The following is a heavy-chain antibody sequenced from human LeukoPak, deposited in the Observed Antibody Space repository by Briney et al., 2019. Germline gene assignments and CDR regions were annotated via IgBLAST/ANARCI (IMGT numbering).Heavy chain of an antibody. CDR1: GFTFSSYS. V-gene: IGHV3-48*04. CDR2: ISSSGSTI. Sequence: PGGSLRLSCAASGFTFSSYSMNWVRQAPGKGLEWVSYISSSGSTIYYADSVKGRFTISRDNAKNSLYLQMNSLRAEDTAVYYCARVTRGYSYGVDYWGQGTLVTVSS. J-gene: IGHJ4*02. CDR3: ARVTRGYSYGVDY. D-gene: IGHD5-18*01.